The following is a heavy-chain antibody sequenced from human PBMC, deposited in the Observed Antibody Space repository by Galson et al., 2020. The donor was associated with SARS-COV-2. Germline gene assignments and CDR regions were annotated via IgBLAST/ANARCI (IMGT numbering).Heavy chain of an antibody. CDR3: ARMFVFDHNARFSRGDYHYAMDV. V-gene: IGHV2-70*11. J-gene: IGHJ6*02. Sequence: ESGPTLVKPTQTLTLTCSLSGFALPSSGMSLTWIRQPPGKALEWLARIDRDDDKYYKTSLKTRLTISTDTSLNQVVLTMNNVGPADTATYYCARMFVFDHNARFSRGDYHYAMDVWGQGTTVTVSS. CDR1: GFALPSSGMS. CDR2: IDRDDDK. D-gene: IGHD3-16*01.